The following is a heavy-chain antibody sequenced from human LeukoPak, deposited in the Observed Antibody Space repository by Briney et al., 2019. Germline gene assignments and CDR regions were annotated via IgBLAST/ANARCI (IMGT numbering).Heavy chain of an antibody. V-gene: IGHV3-53*01. CDR1: GFAVSSNY. J-gene: IGHJ6*03. CDR2: SANAVST. CDR3: ASMPSTEIYYFYYMDV. Sequence: GGSLRLSCAASGFAVSSNYMSWVRQAPGKGREWVSGISANAVSTYYADSVKGRFTISRDNSKNTLYLHMDRLGTEDTAVYYCASMPSTEIYYFYYMDVWGKGTTVTVSS. D-gene: IGHD2-2*01.